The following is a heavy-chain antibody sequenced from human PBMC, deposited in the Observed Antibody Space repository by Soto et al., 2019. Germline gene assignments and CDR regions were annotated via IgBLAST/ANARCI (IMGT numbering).Heavy chain of an antibody. CDR3: ARDGLYMLAARQGATWFDP. CDR1: GYTFTSYG. Sequence: GASVKVSCKASGYTFTSYGISWVRQAPGQGLEWMGWISAYNGNTNYAQKLQGRVTMTTDTSTCTAYMELRSLRSDDTAVYYCARDGLYMLAARQGATWFDPWGQETLVTVSS. D-gene: IGHD6-6*01. CDR2: ISAYNGNT. V-gene: IGHV1-18*01. J-gene: IGHJ5*02.